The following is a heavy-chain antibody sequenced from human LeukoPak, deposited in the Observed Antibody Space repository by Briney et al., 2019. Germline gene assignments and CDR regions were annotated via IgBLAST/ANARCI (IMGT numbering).Heavy chain of an antibody. D-gene: IGHD3-22*01. V-gene: IGHV3-20*04. CDR2: INWNGGST. CDR3: ARDYDSSRYYLDAFDN. CDR1: GFTFDDYG. J-gene: IGHJ3*02. Sequence: PGRSLRLSCAASGFTFDDYGMSWVPQAPGKGLEWVSGINWNGGSTGYADSVKGRFTISRDNAKNSLYLQMNSLRAEDTALYYCARDYDSSRYYLDAFDNWGQGTMVTVSS.